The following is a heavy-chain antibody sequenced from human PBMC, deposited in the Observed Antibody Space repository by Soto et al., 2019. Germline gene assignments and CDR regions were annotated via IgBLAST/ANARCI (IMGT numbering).Heavy chain of an antibody. CDR1: GFTFSSYA. CDR2: ISYDGSNK. D-gene: IGHD4-17*01. CDR3: ATLRSFEY. V-gene: IGHV3-30-3*01. J-gene: IGHJ4*02. Sequence: GSLRLSCAASGFTFSSYAMHWVRQAPGKGLEWVAVISYDGSNKYYADSVKGRFTTSRDNSKNTLYLQMNSLRAEDTAVYYCATLRSFEYWGQGTLVTVSS.